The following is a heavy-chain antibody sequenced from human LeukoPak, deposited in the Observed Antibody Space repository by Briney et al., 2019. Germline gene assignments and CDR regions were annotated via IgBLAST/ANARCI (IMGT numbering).Heavy chain of an antibody. CDR1: GGSFSGYY. D-gene: IGHD3-10*01. CDR3: ARRPYYYGSGSARVYYYYGMDV. Sequence: SETLSLTCAAYGGSFSGYYWSWIRQPPGKGLEWIGEINHSGSTNYNPSLKSRVTISVDTSKNQFSLKLSSVTAADTAVYYCARRPYYYGSGSARVYYYYGMDVWGKGTTVTVSS. V-gene: IGHV4-34*01. CDR2: INHSGST. J-gene: IGHJ6*04.